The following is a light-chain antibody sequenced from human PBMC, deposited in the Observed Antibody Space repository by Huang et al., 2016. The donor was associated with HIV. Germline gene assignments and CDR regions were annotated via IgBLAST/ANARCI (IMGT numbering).Light chain of an antibody. CDR2: ASS. J-gene: IGKJ4*02. CDR1: QDVNKW. CDR3: QQSVTFPLT. V-gene: IGKV1-12*01. Sequence: DIKMTQSPSSVSASIGDRVSFTCRASQDVNKWLAWYQQTPGVAPKLRVYASSTLQSGAPSRFRGSGSGTHFTLTINNLQAEDFATYFCQQSVTFPLTFGGGTKVELK.